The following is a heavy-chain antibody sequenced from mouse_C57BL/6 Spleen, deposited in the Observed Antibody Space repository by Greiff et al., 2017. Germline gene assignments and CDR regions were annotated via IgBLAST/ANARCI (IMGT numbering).Heavy chain of an antibody. CDR1: GYKFTDYN. J-gene: IGHJ2*01. Sequence: EVQLQQSGPELVKPGASVKMSCKASGYKFTDYNMHWVKQSHGKSLEWIGYINPNNGGTSYNQKFKGKATLTVNKSSSTAYMELRSLTSEDSAVYYCARWDYGYPYFDYWGQGTTLTVSS. D-gene: IGHD2-2*01. CDR3: ARWDYGYPYFDY. V-gene: IGHV1-22*01. CDR2: INPNNGGT.